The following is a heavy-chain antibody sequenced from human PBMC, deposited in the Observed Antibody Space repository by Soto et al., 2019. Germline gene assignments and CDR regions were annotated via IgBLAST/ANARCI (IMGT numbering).Heavy chain of an antibody. V-gene: IGHV1-46*01. CDR2: IYPGGVNI. Sequence: FTSHYMHWVRQAPGQGLEWMGTIYPGGVNIGYAQKFKGRVTMTKDTSTSTVYMELSSLRSEVAAVYYCARDPPYYDFRLVVWGQGTTVTVSS. D-gene: IGHD3-3*01. J-gene: IGHJ6*02. CDR3: ARDPPYYDFRLVV. CDR1: FTSHY.